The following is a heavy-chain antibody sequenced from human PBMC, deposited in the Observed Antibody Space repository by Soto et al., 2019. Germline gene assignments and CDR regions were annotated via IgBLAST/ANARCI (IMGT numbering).Heavy chain of an antibody. CDR1: GYTFTSYG. CDR2: ISAYNGNT. V-gene: IGHV1-18*01. D-gene: IGHD3-9*01. Sequence: ASVKVSCKASGYTFTSYGISWVRQAPGQGLEWMGWISAYNGNTNYAQKLQGRVTMTTDTSTSTAYMELRSLRSDDTAVYYCARISPPHYDILTGYPDYWGQGTLVTVPQ. CDR3: ARISPPHYDILTGYPDY. J-gene: IGHJ4*02.